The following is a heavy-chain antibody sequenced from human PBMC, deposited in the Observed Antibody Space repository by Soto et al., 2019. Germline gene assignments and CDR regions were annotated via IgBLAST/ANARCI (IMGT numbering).Heavy chain of an antibody. CDR3: ARGGGTVTTFSGYYYYGMDV. CDR2: MNPNSGNT. J-gene: IGHJ6*02. Sequence: ASVKVSCKASGYTFTSYDINWVRQANGQGLEWMGWMNPNSGNTGYAQKFQGRVTMTRNTSISTAYMELSSLRSEDTAVYYCARGGGTVTTFSGYYYYGMDVWGQGTTVTVSS. V-gene: IGHV1-8*01. D-gene: IGHD4-17*01. CDR1: GYTFTSYD.